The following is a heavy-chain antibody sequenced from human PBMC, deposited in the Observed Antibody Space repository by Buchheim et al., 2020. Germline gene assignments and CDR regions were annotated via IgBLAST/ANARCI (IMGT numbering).Heavy chain of an antibody. J-gene: IGHJ4*02. V-gene: IGHV3-48*01. CDR1: GFIFSNYV. Sequence: EVQLVESGGGLVQPGGSLRLSCAASGFIFSNYVMNWVRQAPGEGLEWVSYISSSSSIIYYADSVKGRFTVSRDNAKNSLYLQMNSLRAEDTAVYLCARNDRSLDYWGQGTL. CDR3: ARNDRSLDY. D-gene: IGHD3-10*01. CDR2: ISSSSSII.